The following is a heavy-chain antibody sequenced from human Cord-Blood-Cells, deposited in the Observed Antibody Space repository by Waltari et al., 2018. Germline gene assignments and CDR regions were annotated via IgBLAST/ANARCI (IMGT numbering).Heavy chain of an antibody. V-gene: IGHV4-38-2*01. Sequence: QVQLQESGAGLVKSSENLSLTCAVAGYSISSGYYCGWHRKPPGKGLEWMGSIYHSGITYSNPSLKSRVTILVYTSKNQLSLKLGSVTSADTTVYYCALISSSLRAFDIWGQGTMVTVSS. CDR1: GYSISSGYY. CDR3: ALISSSLRAFDI. CDR2: IYHSGIT. J-gene: IGHJ3*02. D-gene: IGHD6-13*01.